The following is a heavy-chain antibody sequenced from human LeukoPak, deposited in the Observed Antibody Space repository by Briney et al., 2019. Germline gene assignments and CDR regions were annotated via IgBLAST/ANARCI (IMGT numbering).Heavy chain of an antibody. CDR1: GYTFTGCY. V-gene: IGHV1-2*02. J-gene: IGHJ4*02. CDR2: INPNNGGT. CDR3: ARDKYTGYETFDY. Sequence: GASVKVSCKASGYTFTGCYIHWVRQAPGQGLEWMGWINPNNGGTNYAQKFQGRVTMTRDTSISTAYMELNRLTSDDTAVYYCARDKYTGYETFDYWGQGTPVTVSS. D-gene: IGHD5-12*01.